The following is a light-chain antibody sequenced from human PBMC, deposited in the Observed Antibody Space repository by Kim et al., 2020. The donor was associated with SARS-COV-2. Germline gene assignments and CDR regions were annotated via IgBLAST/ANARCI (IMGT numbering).Light chain of an antibody. Sequence: PGERATLSCRASQSVSSSYLAWYQQKPGQAPRLLIYGASGRATGIPDRFSGSGSGTDFTLTITRLEPEAFAVYYCQQYGSSPLLTFGGGTKV. CDR1: QSVSSSY. CDR2: GAS. J-gene: IGKJ4*01. CDR3: QQYGSSPLLT. V-gene: IGKV3-20*01.